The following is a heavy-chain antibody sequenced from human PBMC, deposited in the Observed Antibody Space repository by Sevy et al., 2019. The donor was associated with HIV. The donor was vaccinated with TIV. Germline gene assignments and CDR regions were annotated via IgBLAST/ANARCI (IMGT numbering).Heavy chain of an antibody. CDR1: GGTFSSYA. CDR2: IIPIFGTA. D-gene: IGHD3-10*01. V-gene: IGHV1-69*13. CDR3: ARDSLYYYGSGP. Sequence: ASVKVSCKASGGTFSSYAISWVRQAPGQGVEWMGGIIPIFGTANYAQKFQGRVTITADESTSTAYMELSSLRSEDTAVYYCARDSLYYYGSGPWGQGTLVTVSS. J-gene: IGHJ5*02.